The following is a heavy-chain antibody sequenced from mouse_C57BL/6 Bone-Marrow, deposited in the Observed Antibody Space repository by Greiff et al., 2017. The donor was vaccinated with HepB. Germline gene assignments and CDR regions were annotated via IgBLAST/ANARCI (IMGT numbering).Heavy chain of an antibody. V-gene: IGHV1-50*01. Sequence: QVQLQQPGAELVKPGASVKLSCKASGYTFTSYWMQWVKQRPGQGLEWIGEIDPSDSYTNYNQKFKGKATLTVDKSSSTAYMQLSSLTSEDSAVYYCARYSPYYGSSYWYFDVWGTGTTVTVSS. CDR1: GYTFTSYW. CDR2: IDPSDSYT. J-gene: IGHJ1*03. D-gene: IGHD1-1*01. CDR3: ARYSPYYGSSYWYFDV.